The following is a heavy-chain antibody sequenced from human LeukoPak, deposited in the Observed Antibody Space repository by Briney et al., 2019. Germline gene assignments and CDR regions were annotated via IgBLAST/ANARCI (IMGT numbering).Heavy chain of an antibody. CDR2: ISGSGGST. Sequence: PGGSLRLSCAASGFTFSSYAMSWDRQAPGKGLEWVSAISGSGGSTYYADSVKGRITSSRDNSKNTLYLQRNSLRAEDTAVYYCAKVKPDYCGGDCYSPFGYWGQGTLVTVSS. CDR3: AKVKPDYCGGDCYSPFGY. V-gene: IGHV3-23*01. J-gene: IGHJ4*02. D-gene: IGHD2-21*02. CDR1: GFTFSSYA.